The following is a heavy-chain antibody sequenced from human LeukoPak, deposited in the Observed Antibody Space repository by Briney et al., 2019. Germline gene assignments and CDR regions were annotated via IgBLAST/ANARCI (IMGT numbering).Heavy chain of an antibody. Sequence: GASVKVSCKASGGTFSSYAISWVRQAPGQGLEWMGRIIPILGIANYAQKFQGRVTITADKSTITAYMELSSLRSEDTAVYYCAREGGYSGYDPDYFDYWGQGTLVTVSS. CDR3: AREGGYSGYDPDYFDY. CDR2: IIPILGIA. J-gene: IGHJ4*02. V-gene: IGHV1-69*04. D-gene: IGHD5-12*01. CDR1: GGTFSSYA.